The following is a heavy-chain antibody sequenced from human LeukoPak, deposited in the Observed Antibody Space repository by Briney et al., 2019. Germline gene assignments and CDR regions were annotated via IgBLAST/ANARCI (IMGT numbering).Heavy chain of an antibody. D-gene: IGHD3-22*01. Sequence: GGSLRLSCAASGFTFSSYSMNWVRQAPGKGLEWVSSISSSSSSYIYYADSVKGRFTISRDNAKNSLYLQMNSLRAEDTAVYYCARDRDSSGYYYVLGASDAFDIRGQGTMVTVSS. CDR3: ARDRDSSGYYYVLGASDAFDI. V-gene: IGHV3-21*01. J-gene: IGHJ3*02. CDR1: GFTFSSYS. CDR2: ISSSSSSYI.